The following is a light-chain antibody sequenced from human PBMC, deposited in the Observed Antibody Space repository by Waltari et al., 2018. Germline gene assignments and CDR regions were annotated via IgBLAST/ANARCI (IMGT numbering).Light chain of an antibody. CDR2: WAS. CDR3: QQYYNSVRT. CDR1: HSVLYSAKNKSY. J-gene: IGKJ1*01. Sequence: DLVMTQSPDSLAVSLGARDPTTCTCSHSVLYSAKNKSYLAWYQQKPGQPPKLLISWASTRESGVPDRFSGSGSGTDFTLTISSLQAEDVAVYYCQQYYNSVRTFGQGTKVEIK. V-gene: IGKV4-1*01.